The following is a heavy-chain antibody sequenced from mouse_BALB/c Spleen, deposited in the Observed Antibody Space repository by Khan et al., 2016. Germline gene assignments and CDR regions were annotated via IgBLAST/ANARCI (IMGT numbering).Heavy chain of an antibody. CDR3: AKGDRTDYYGMDY. D-gene: IGHD2-14*01. CDR1: GYTFTDYY. V-gene: IGHV1-77*01. J-gene: IGHJ4*01. CDR2: IYPGSGNS. Sequence: QVQLQQSGAELARPGASVKLSCKASGYTFTDYYINWVKQRTGQGLEWIGVIYPGSGNSYYNEKFKGRAILTADKSSSTAYMQLSILTSEDSAVYYCAKGDRTDYYGMDYWGQGTSVTVSS.